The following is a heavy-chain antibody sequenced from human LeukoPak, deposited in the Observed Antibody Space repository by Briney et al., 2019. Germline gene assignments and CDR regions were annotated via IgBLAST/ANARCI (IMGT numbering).Heavy chain of an antibody. D-gene: IGHD3-22*01. Sequence: SETLSLTCVVSGVSIGSSTNYWAWIRQPPGKGLEWIGSIYRSGTTTYNPSVLSRVSMSVDTAKNQFSLRLSSLTATDTGVYYCVKHIGTSGYRPLGFWGQGTLVTVSS. J-gene: IGHJ4*02. CDR1: GVSIGSSTNY. V-gene: IGHV4-39*01. CDR3: VKHIGTSGYRPLGF. CDR2: IYRSGTT.